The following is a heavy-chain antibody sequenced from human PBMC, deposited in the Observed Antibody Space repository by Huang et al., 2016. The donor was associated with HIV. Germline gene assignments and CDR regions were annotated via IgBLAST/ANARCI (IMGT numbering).Heavy chain of an antibody. CDR3: ARLSAYGSGRTDAFDI. V-gene: IGHV4-39*01. D-gene: IGHD3-10*01. CDR1: GGSISSSIYY. CDR2: RYYSGST. J-gene: IGHJ3*02. Sequence: QLQLQESGPGLVKPSETLSLTCTVSGGSISSSIYYWAWIRQPPGKGLEWIGSRYYSGSTYYNPSIKRRVTISVDTSKNQCSLKLSSVTAADTAVYYCARLSAYGSGRTDAFDIWGQGTMVTVSS.